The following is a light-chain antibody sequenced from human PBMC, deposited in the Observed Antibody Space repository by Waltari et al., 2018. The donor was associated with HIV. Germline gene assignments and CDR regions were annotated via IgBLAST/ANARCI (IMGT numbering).Light chain of an antibody. V-gene: IGKV3-20*01. CDR1: RSVSSNY. CDR2: AAS. J-gene: IGKJ2*01. CDR3: QQYGTSPYT. Sequence: ENVLTLSPGTLSLSPGERATLSCRASRSVSSNYLTWYQQRPGQAPRLLSYAASTRATAIPDRFSGSGTGTDFTLTISRLEPEDFAVYYCQQYGTSPYTFGQGTKVEI.